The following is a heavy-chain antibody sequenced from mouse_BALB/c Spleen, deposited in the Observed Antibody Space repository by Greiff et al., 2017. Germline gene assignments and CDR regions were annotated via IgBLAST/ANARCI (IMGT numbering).Heavy chain of an antibody. CDR2: ISSGGSYT. V-gene: IGHV5-6-4*01. CDR1: GFTFSSYT. Sequence: EVKVEESGGGLVKPGGSLKLSCAASGFTFSSYTMSWVRQTPEKRLEWVATISSGGSYTYYPDSVKGRFTISRDNAKNTLYLQMSSLKSEDTAMYYCTRDRMDYWGQGTSVTVSS. CDR3: TRDRMDY. J-gene: IGHJ4*01.